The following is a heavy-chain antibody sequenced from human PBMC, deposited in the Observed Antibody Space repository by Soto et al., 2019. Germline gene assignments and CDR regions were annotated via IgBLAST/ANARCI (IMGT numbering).Heavy chain of an antibody. Sequence: ASVKVSCKASGYTFSEFDINWLRQAAGQGPEWMGWMNAKSGDTFSAQRLQGKFNMTWDTSLSTAYMEVGSLTSDDAAIYYCARGNPFNYAGFDVWGQGTTGTVSS. CDR3: ARGNPFNYAGFDV. CDR2: MNAKSGDT. CDR1: GYTFSEFD. V-gene: IGHV1-8*01. J-gene: IGHJ6*02. D-gene: IGHD3-16*01.